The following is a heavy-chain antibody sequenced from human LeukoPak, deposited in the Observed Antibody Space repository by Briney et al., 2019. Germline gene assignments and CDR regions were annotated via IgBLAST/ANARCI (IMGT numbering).Heavy chain of an antibody. J-gene: IGHJ4*02. V-gene: IGHV3-21*01. CDR1: GFTFSSYS. CDR3: ASLPMTTVTTGY. Sequence: PGRSLRLSCAASGFTFSSYSMNWVRQAPGKGLEWVSSISSSSSYIYYADSVKGRFTISRDNAKNSLYLQMNSLRAEDTAVYFCASLPMTTVTTGYWGQGTLVTVSS. CDR2: ISSSSSYI. D-gene: IGHD4-17*01.